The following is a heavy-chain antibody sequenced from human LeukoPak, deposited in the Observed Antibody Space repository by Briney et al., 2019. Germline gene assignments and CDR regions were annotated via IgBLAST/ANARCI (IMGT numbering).Heavy chain of an antibody. Sequence: GGSLRLSCAASGFSFSTYAMGWVRQAPGQGLEWVSAISGSGKTYYPDSVKGRFTISRDNSKNTLFLQMNGLRAEDTAVYYCAKGSYGSGSYYHDFDYWGQGTLVTVSS. CDR2: ISGSGKT. CDR1: GFSFSTYA. CDR3: AKGSYGSGSYYHDFDY. D-gene: IGHD3-10*01. J-gene: IGHJ4*02. V-gene: IGHV3-23*01.